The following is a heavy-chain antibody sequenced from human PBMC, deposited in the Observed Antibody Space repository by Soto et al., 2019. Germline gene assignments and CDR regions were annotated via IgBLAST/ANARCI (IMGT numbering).Heavy chain of an antibody. V-gene: IGHV1-18*01. CDR1: GYTFTNVG. CDR3: ARGGTPIDD. D-gene: IGHD3-16*01. J-gene: IGHJ4*02. CDR2: ISAYNGNT. Sequence: GQLVQSGAEVKKPGASVKVSCKTSGYTFTNVGLSWVRQAPGQGLEWMGWISAYNGNTNHAQNYQGRVTMTTDTSTSTAYMALRSRRSDDTAVYYCARGGTPIDDWGQGTLVTVSS.